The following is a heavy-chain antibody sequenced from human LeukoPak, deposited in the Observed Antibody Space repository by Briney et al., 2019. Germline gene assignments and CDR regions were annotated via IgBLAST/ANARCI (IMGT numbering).Heavy chain of an antibody. CDR3: AKDPSLYSGTYGNHFDY. V-gene: IGHV3-23*01. CDR1: GFTFSSYA. D-gene: IGHD1-26*01. J-gene: IGHJ4*02. CDR2: ISGSGGST. Sequence: PGGSLRLSCAASGFTFSSYAMNWVRQAPGKGLEWVSSISGSGGSTYYADSVRGRFTISRDNSKNTLYLQMNSLRAEDTAVYYCAKDPSLYSGTYGNHFDYWGQGTLVTVSS.